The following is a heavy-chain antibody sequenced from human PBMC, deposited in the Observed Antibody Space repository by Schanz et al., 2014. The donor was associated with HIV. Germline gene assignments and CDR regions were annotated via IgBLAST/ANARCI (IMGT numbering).Heavy chain of an antibody. CDR1: GFTFSSYA. V-gene: IGHV3-23*01. Sequence: EEQMLESGGGLVQPGGSLRLSCAASGFTFSSYAMSWVRQAPGKGLEWVSAISGSGGSTYYADSVKGRFTISRDNSKNTLYLQMNSLRAEDTAVYYCARKMSISNQWLRALYSNYGMDVWGQGTTVTVSS. CDR2: ISGSGGST. D-gene: IGHD5-12*01. CDR3: ARKMSISNQWLRALYSNYGMDV. J-gene: IGHJ6*02.